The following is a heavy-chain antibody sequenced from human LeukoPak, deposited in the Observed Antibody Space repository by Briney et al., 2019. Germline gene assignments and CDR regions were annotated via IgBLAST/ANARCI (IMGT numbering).Heavy chain of an antibody. V-gene: IGHV4-39*01. D-gene: IGHD6-19*01. CDR1: GASISGSGYY. Sequence: SETLSLTCAVSGASISGSGYYWGWIRQPPGKGLEWIGNIYYSGSTYYNPSLKSRVTISVDTSKNQFSLKLSSVTAADTAVYYCARHGYSSGWYDYWGQGTLVTVSS. J-gene: IGHJ4*02. CDR3: ARHGYSSGWYDY. CDR2: IYYSGST.